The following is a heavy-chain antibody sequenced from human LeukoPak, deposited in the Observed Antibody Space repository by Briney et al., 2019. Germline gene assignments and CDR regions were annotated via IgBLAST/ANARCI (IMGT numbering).Heavy chain of an antibody. Sequence: PSETLSLTCTVSGGSISSYYWSWIRQPPGKGLEWIGYIYYSGSTNYNPSLKSRVTISVDTSKNQFSLKLSSVTAADTAVYYCARVPRVVVPAAMSWYFDLWGRGTLVTVPS. CDR2: IYYSGST. J-gene: IGHJ2*01. CDR3: ARVPRVVVPAAMSWYFDL. D-gene: IGHD2-2*01. V-gene: IGHV4-59*01. CDR1: GGSISSYY.